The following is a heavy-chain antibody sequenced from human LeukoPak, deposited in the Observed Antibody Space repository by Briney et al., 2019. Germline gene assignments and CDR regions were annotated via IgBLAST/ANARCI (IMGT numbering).Heavy chain of an antibody. Sequence: GGSLRLSCAGSGFPFTNAWMNWVRQAPGKGLEWVGRIKSEDDGGTIDYAASVQGRFTISRDGSNSIQYLQMDSLKTEDTAVYFCATGTPLDYWGQGTLVTVSS. D-gene: IGHD2-15*01. CDR3: ATGTPLDY. CDR1: GFPFTNAW. J-gene: IGHJ4*02. V-gene: IGHV3-15*01. CDR2: IKSEDDGGTI.